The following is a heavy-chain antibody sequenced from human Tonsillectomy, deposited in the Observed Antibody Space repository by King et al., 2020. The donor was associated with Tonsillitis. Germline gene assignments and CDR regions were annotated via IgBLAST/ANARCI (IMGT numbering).Heavy chain of an antibody. CDR2: ISFDGSNE. J-gene: IGHJ4*02. Sequence: VQLVESGGGVVQPGRSLRLSCAASGFTFSSYGMHWVRQAPGKGLEWVAVISFDGSNENFADSLEGRFTISRDNSKNTLNLQMNSLRAEDTAVYYCAKDLHYYDGSAYYYGRVDYWGQGTLATVSS. CDR3: AKDLHYYDGSAYYYGRVDY. V-gene: IGHV3-30*18. CDR1: GFTFSSYG. D-gene: IGHD3-22*01.